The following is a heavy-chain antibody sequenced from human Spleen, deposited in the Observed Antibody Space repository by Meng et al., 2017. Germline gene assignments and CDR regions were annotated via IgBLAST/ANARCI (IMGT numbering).Heavy chain of an antibody. J-gene: IGHJ4*02. CDR1: GYNFPDYY. D-gene: IGHD3-10*01. CDR3: ARVMVRTPSPDY. V-gene: IGHV1-2*06. CDR2: INPKSGDT. Sequence: ASVKVSCKPSGYNFPDYYIHWVRRAPGQGLEWMGRINPKSGDTHYAQKFQARVTMTGDTSISTAYMELSGLRSDDTAVYYCARVMVRTPSPDYWGQGTLVTVSS.